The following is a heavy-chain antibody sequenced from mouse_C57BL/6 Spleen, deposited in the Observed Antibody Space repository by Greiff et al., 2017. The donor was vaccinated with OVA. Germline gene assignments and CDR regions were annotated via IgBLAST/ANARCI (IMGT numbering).Heavy chain of an antibody. CDR2: IDPETGGT. D-gene: IGHD4-1*01. V-gene: IGHV1-15*01. Sequence: QVQLKESGAELVRPGASVTLSCKASGYTFTDYEMHWVKQTPVHGLEWIGAIDPETGGTAYNQKFKGKAILTADESSSTAYMELRSLTSEDSAVYYCTRNWDGWYFDVWGTGTTVTVSS. CDR3: TRNWDGWYFDV. CDR1: GYTFTDYE. J-gene: IGHJ1*03.